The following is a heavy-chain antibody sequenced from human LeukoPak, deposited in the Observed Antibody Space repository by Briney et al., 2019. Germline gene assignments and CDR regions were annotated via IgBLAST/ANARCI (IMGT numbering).Heavy chain of an antibody. Sequence: PGGSLRLSCAASGFTFSSYWMSWVRQAPGRGLEWVAIMKQDGSEKYYVDSVKGRFTISRDNAEKSLYLQMNSLRAADTAVYYCATSRTSDYWGQGTLVTVSS. V-gene: IGHV3-7*03. CDR3: ATSRTSDY. J-gene: IGHJ4*02. CDR2: MKQDGSEK. D-gene: IGHD1-14*01. CDR1: GFTFSSYW.